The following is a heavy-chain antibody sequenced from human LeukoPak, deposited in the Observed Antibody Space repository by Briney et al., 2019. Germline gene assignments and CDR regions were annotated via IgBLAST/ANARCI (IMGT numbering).Heavy chain of an antibody. CDR3: AKDTEPPYGDYAALPGD. Sequence: PGRSLRLSCAASGFTFDDYAMHWVRQAPGNGLASVSGISWNSGSIGYADSVKGRFTISRDNAKNSLYLQMNSLRAEDTALYYCAKDTEPPYGDYAALPGDWGQGTLVTVSS. CDR1: GFTFDDYA. CDR2: ISWNSGSI. J-gene: IGHJ4*02. D-gene: IGHD4-17*01. V-gene: IGHV3-9*01.